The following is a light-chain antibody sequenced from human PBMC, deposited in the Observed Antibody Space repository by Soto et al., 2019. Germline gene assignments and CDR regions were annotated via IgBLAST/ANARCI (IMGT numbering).Light chain of an antibody. Sequence: QAVVTQQPSLTVSLGGTVTLTCSSSTGAVTSTHYANWFQQKPGQPPRSLIYSTSNKYSWTPARFSGSLLGGSAALTLSDVQPEDEADYYCQLYYGATRVFGGGTKVTVL. CDR1: TGAVTSTHY. CDR3: QLYYGATRV. CDR2: STS. V-gene: IGLV7-43*01. J-gene: IGLJ3*02.